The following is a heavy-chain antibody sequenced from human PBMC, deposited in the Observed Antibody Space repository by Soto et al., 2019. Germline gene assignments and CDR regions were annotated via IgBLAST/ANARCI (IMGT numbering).Heavy chain of an antibody. D-gene: IGHD6-19*01. V-gene: IGHV4-59*01. CDR1: GGSISSYY. J-gene: IGHJ4*01. CDR2: IYYSGST. Sequence: SETLSLTCTVSGGSISSYYWSWIRQPPGKGLEWIGYIYYSGSTNYNPSLKSRVTISVDTYKNQFSLKLSSVTAADTAVYYCAKDVGQWVETFDYWGHGTLVTVSS. CDR3: AKDVGQWVETFDY.